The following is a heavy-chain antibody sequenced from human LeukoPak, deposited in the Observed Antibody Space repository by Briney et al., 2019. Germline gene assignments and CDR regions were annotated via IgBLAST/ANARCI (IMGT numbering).Heavy chain of an antibody. V-gene: IGHV3-7*01. Sequence: GGSLRLSCAASGFTFSSYWMSWIRQAPGRGVEWVANINQLGNEKNYVDSVSGRFTISRNNVDNSLYLEMNSLRVEDTAVYYCGRDRVVPAATFYWGQGVLVTVSS. J-gene: IGHJ4*02. D-gene: IGHD2-2*01. CDR1: GFTFSSYW. CDR3: GRDRVVPAATFY. CDR2: INQLGNEK.